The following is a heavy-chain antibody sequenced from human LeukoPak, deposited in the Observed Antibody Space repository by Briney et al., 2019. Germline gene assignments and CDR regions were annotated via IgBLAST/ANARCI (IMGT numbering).Heavy chain of an antibody. CDR1: GYSFTSYW. J-gene: IGHJ6*02. V-gene: IGHV5-51*01. D-gene: IGHD6-6*01. CDR3: ARLIAARPYYYYYYGMDV. CDR2: IYPGDSDT. Sequence: GESLKISCKGSGYSFTSYWIGWVRQMPGKGLEWMGIIYPGDSDTRYSPSFQGQVTISADKSISTAYLQWSSLKASDTAMYYCARLIAARPYYYYYYGMDVWGQGTTVTVSS.